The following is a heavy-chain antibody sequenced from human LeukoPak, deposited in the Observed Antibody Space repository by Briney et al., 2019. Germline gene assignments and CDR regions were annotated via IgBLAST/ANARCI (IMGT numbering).Heavy chain of an antibody. V-gene: IGHV4-34*01. CDR1: GGSFSGYY. Sequence: SETLSLTCAVYGGSFSGYYWSWIRQPPRKGLEWIGEINHSGSTNYNPSLKSRVTISVDTSKNQFSLKLSSVTAADTAVYYCARGRSSSWYAKGYFQHWGQGTLVTVSS. CDR2: INHSGST. J-gene: IGHJ1*01. CDR3: ARGRSSSWYAKGYFQH. D-gene: IGHD6-13*01.